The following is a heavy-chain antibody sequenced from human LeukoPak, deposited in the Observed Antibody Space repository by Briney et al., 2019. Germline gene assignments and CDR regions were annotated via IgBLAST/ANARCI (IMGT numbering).Heavy chain of an antibody. CDR1: GFTFSSYA. V-gene: IGHV3-23*01. CDR2: ISGSGGST. Sequence: GGSLRLSCAASGFTFSSYAMSGVRQAPGKGLEWVSAISGSGGSTYYADSVKGRFTISRDNSKNTLYLQMNSLRAEDTAVYCCAKDAGRLGEFTFDYWGQGTLVTVSS. J-gene: IGHJ4*02. CDR3: AKDAGRLGEFTFDY. D-gene: IGHD3-10*01.